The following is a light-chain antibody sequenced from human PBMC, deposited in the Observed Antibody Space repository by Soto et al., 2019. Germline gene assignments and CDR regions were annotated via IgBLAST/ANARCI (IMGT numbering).Light chain of an antibody. V-gene: IGLV2-14*01. J-gene: IGLJ1*01. CDR3: GSYTSRSTYV. CDR2: EVS. Sequence: QSALPQPDSVSGSPRQSITISCTGTSSDVGGYNYVSWYQQHPGKAPKVMIYEVSNRPSGCSNRFSCSQSSNTASLTISGLHAEDEYDYYCGSYTSRSTYVFGNGTKLTVL. CDR1: SSDVGGYNY.